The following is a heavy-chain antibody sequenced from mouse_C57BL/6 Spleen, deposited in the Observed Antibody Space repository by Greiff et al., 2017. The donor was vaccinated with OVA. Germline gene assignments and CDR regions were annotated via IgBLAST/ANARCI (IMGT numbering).Heavy chain of an antibody. CDR3: ARRGDDYGYFDV. Sequence: QVHVKQPGAELVKPGASVKMSCKASGYTFTSYWITWVKQRPGQGLEWIGDIYPGSGSTNYNEKFKSKATLTVDTSSSTAYMQLSSLTSEDSAVYYCARRGDDYGYFDVWGTGTTVTVSS. CDR2: IYPGSGST. D-gene: IGHD2-3*01. V-gene: IGHV1-55*01. J-gene: IGHJ1*03. CDR1: GYTFTSYW.